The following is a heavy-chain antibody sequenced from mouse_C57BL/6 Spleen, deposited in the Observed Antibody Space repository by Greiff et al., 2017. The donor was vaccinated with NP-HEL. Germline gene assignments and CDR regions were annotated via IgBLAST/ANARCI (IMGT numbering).Heavy chain of an antibody. CDR3: ARYDYDEVDY. Sequence: QVQLKQPGAELVRPGSSVKLSCKASGYTFTSYWMDWVKQRPGQGLEWIGNIYPSDSETHYNQKFKDKATLTVDKSSSTAYMQLSSLTSEDSAVYYCARYDYDEVDYWGQGTTLTVSS. V-gene: IGHV1-61*01. J-gene: IGHJ2*01. CDR1: GYTFTSYW. CDR2: IYPSDSET. D-gene: IGHD2-4*01.